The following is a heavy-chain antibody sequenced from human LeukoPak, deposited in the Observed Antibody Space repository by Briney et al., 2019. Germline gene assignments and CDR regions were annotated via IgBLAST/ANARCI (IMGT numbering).Heavy chain of an antibody. D-gene: IGHD2/OR15-2a*01. CDR3: ARIPNSAGFPNWFDP. Sequence: GGSLRLSCAASGFTFNTHNMNWVRQAPGKGLEWVSSISGNSDYVSYADSVKGRFTISRDNAKNSLYLQMNSLRTEDTAVYHCARIPNSAGFPNWFDPWGQGTLVTVSS. CDR1: GFTFNTHN. V-gene: IGHV3-21*01. CDR2: ISGNSDYV. J-gene: IGHJ5*02.